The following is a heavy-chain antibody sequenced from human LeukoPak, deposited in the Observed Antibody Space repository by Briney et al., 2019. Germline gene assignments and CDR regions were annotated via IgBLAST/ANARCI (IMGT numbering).Heavy chain of an antibody. V-gene: IGHV3-7*01. Sequence: GGSLRLSCAASGFTFTEYWMTWVRQAPGKGLEWVANIKEDGSEKYYVDSVKGRFTISRDNAKNSLYLQMNILRAEDTAVYYCARVLHYYDSSTYYTDITGYFFDYWGQGSLVTVSS. CDR1: GFTFTEYW. D-gene: IGHD3-22*01. J-gene: IGHJ4*02. CDR2: IKEDGSEK. CDR3: ARVLHYYDSSTYYTDITGYFFDY.